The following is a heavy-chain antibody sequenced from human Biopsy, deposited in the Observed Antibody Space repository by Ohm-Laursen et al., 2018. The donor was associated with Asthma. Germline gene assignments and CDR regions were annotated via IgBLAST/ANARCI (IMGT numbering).Heavy chain of an antibody. J-gene: IGHJ3*02. V-gene: IGHV1-3*01. D-gene: IGHD3-9*01. CDR1: GYTFISSA. Sequence: ASVKVSCKVSGYTFISSAIHWVRQAPGQRLEWMGWINAGNGNTKYSQKFQGRVTITRDTSASTAYMELSSLRSEDTAVYYCARTYYDFLTGQVIDAFAIWGQGTMVTVSS. CDR3: ARTYYDFLTGQVIDAFAI. CDR2: INAGNGNT.